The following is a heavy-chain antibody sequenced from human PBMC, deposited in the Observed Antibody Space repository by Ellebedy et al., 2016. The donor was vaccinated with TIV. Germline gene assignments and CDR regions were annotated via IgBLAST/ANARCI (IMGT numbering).Heavy chain of an antibody. Sequence: GGSLRLXXAASGFTFDDYAMHWVRQAPGKGLEWVSGISWNSGSIGYADSVKGRFTISRDNAKNSLYLQMNSLRAEDTALYYCAKDSDDFGVYYFDYWGQGTLVTVSS. V-gene: IGHV3-9*01. J-gene: IGHJ4*02. CDR3: AKDSDDFGVYYFDY. CDR2: ISWNSGSI. D-gene: IGHD3-10*01. CDR1: GFTFDDYA.